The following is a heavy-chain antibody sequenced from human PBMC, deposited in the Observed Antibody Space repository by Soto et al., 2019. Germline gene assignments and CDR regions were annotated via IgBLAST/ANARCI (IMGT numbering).Heavy chain of an antibody. CDR2: IIPIFGTA. V-gene: IGHV1-69*01. CDR1: GGTFSSYA. D-gene: IGHD2-15*01. Sequence: QVQLVQSGAEVKKPGSSVKVSCKASGGTFSSYAISWVRQAPGQGLEWMGGIIPIFGTANYAQKFQGRVTITADESTSTAYMELSSLRSEDTAVYYCARVVYWSGGGCYSLSGAFDIWGQGTMVTVSS. J-gene: IGHJ3*02. CDR3: ARVVYWSGGGCYSLSGAFDI.